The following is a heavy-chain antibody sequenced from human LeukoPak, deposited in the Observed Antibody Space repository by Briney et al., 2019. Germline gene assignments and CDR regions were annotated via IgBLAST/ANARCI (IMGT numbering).Heavy chain of an antibody. CDR2: IRYDGSNK. V-gene: IGHV3-30*02. J-gene: IGHJ6*03. D-gene: IGHD3-10*01. Sequence: PGGSLRLSCAASGFTFSSYGMHWVRQAPGKGLEWVAFIRYDGSNKYYADSVKGRFTISRDNSKNTMYLEMNNLRAEDTAVYYCAKDSLLWFGEDYYYMDVWGKGTTVTVSS. CDR3: AKDSLLWFGEDYYYMDV. CDR1: GFTFSSYG.